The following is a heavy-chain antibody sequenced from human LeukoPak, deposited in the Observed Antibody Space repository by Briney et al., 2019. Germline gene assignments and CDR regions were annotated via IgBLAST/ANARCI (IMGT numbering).Heavy chain of an antibody. D-gene: IGHD2-21*01. CDR2: ISGSGGST. Sequence: GGSLRLSCAASGFTFSSCGMNWVRQAPGKGLEWVAGISGSGGSTNYADSVKGRFTISRDNSENTVFLQMSSLRAEDTAVYYCAKDLSYCGGGTCYTSRYYGMDVWGRGTTVTVSS. J-gene: IGHJ6*02. V-gene: IGHV3-23*01. CDR3: AKDLSYCGGGTCYTSRYYGMDV. CDR1: GFTFSSCG.